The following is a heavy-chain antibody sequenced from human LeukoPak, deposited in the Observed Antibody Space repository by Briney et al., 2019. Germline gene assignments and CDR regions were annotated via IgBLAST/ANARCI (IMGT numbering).Heavy chain of an antibody. CDR1: GFTFSSYW. CDR2: IKQDGSEK. CDR3: ATTGYSYGYDIDY. V-gene: IGHV3-7*01. J-gene: IGHJ4*02. Sequence: GGSLRLSCATSGFTFSSYWMSWVHQAPGKGLEWVANIKQDGSEKYYVDSVKGRFTISRDNAKNSLYLQMNSLRAEDTAMYYCATTGYSYGYDIDYWGQGTLVTVSS. D-gene: IGHD5-18*01.